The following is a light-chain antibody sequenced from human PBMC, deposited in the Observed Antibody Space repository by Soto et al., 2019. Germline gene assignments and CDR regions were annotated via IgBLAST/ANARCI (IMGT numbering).Light chain of an antibody. J-gene: IGKJ4*01. CDR2: KAS. Sequence: DNQMTQSPSTLSASVGDRVAITCRASQRIDDWLAWYQQKPGKAPKLLIYKASNLESGVPSRFSGRGFGTEFTLTISSLQPDDSATYYCQEYNSYFGGGTKVEIK. CDR1: QRIDDW. V-gene: IGKV1-5*03. CDR3: QEYNSY.